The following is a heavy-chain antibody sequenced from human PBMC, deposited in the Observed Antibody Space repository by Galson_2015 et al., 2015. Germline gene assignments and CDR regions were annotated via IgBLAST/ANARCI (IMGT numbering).Heavy chain of an antibody. J-gene: IGHJ4*02. CDR3: ASDFAVVAANYYFDY. D-gene: IGHD2-15*01. CDR1: RFTFSSYA. CDR2: ISYDGSNK. Sequence: SLRLSCAASRFTFSSYAMHWVRQAPGKGLEWVAVISYDGSNKYYADSVKGRFTISRDNSKNTLYLQMNSLRAEDTAVYYCASDFAVVAANYYFDYWGQGTLVTVSS. V-gene: IGHV3-30-3*01.